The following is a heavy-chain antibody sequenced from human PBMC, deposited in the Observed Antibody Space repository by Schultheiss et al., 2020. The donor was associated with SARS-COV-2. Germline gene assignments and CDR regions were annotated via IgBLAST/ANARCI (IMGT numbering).Heavy chain of an antibody. Sequence: SHTLSLTCTVSGGSISSGGYYWSWIRQHPGKGLEWIGYIYYIGSTYYNPSLKSRVTIALDKSKNQFSLKLSSVTAADTAVYYCARTSYDFWSGYSPLNWFDPWGQGTLVTVSS. CDR2: IYYIGST. D-gene: IGHD3-3*01. V-gene: IGHV4-31*03. CDR3: ARTSYDFWSGYSPLNWFDP. J-gene: IGHJ5*02. CDR1: GGSISSGGYY.